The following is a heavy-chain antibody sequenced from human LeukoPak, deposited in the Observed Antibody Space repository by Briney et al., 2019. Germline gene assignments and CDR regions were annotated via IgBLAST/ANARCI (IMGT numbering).Heavy chain of an antibody. CDR2: ISYDGSNK. Sequence: GGSLRLSCAASGFTFSSYAMHWVRQAPGKGLEWVAVISYDGSNKYYAGSVKGRFTISRDNSKNTLYLQMNSLRAEDTAVYYCARSARDAFDIWGQGTMVNVSS. V-gene: IGHV3-30*04. CDR1: GFTFSSYA. CDR3: ARSARDAFDI. J-gene: IGHJ3*02.